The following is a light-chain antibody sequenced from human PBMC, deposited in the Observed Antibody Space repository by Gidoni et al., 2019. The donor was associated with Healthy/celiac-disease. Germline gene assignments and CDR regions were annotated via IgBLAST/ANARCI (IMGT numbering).Light chain of an antibody. CDR1: QGISSY. V-gene: IGKV1-8*01. J-gene: IGKJ3*01. Sequence: AIRMTQSPSSFSASTGDRVTITCRASQGISSYLAWYQQKPGKAPKLLIYAASTLQSGVPSRFSGSGSGTGFTLTISCLQSEDFATYYCQQYDSYPLTFGPXTKVDIK. CDR3: QQYDSYPLT. CDR2: AAS.